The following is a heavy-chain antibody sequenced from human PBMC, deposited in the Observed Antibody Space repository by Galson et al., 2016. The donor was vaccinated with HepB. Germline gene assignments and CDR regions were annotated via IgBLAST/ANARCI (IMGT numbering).Heavy chain of an antibody. CDR1: GFIFSRYW. J-gene: IGHJ1*01. CDR2: VKSKADGGTT. Sequence: SLRLSCAASGFIFSRYWVAWVRQAPGKGLEWVGHVKSKADGGTTDYAAPVKGRFTISGDDSKNTLYLQMNSLKTEDTAVYYCTTQPNGFYQDSSGYYYVRPQYFQHWGQGTLVTVSS. D-gene: IGHD3-22*01. CDR3: TTQPNGFYQDSSGYYYVRPQYFQH. V-gene: IGHV3-15*01.